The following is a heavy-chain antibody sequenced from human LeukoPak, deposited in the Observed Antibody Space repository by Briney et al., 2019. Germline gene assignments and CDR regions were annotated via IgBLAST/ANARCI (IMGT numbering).Heavy chain of an antibody. CDR2: INPNSGGT. CDR1: GYTFTGYY. D-gene: IGHD2-21*02. Sequence: GASVEVSCKASGYTFTGYYMHWVRQAPGQGLEWMGWINPNSGGTNYAQKFQGRVTMTRDTSISTAYMELSRLRSDDTAVYYCARDGAYCGGDCYFDPWGQGTLVTVSS. CDR3: ARDGAYCGGDCYFDP. V-gene: IGHV1-2*02. J-gene: IGHJ5*02.